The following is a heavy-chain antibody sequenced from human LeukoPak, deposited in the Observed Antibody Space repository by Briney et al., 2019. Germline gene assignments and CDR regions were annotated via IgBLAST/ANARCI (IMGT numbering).Heavy chain of an antibody. Sequence: GGSLRLSCAASGFTFSSSWMSWVRQAPGKGLEWVANIKQDGSEKYYVDSVKGRFIISRDNAKNSLYPQMNSLRAEDTAVYYCARIGNNPRITIFGVAHLDYYYYGMDVWGQGTTVTVSS. V-gene: IGHV3-7*03. CDR3: ARIGNNPRITIFGVAHLDYYYYGMDV. CDR2: IKQDGSEK. CDR1: GFTFSSSW. D-gene: IGHD3-3*01. J-gene: IGHJ6*02.